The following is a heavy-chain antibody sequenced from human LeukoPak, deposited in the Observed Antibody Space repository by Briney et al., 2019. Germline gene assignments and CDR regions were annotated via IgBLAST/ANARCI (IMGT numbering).Heavy chain of an antibody. Sequence: GGSLRLSCAASGFTFSGSAVHWVRQASGKGLEWVGRIKSKTDGGTTDYAAPVKGRFTISRDDSKNTLYLQMNSLKTEDTAVYYCTTSDYVWGSYRYYYYMDVWGEGTTVTVSS. CDR1: GFTFSGSA. V-gene: IGHV3-15*01. CDR3: TTSDYVWGSYRYYYYMDV. D-gene: IGHD3-16*02. J-gene: IGHJ6*03. CDR2: IKSKTDGGTT.